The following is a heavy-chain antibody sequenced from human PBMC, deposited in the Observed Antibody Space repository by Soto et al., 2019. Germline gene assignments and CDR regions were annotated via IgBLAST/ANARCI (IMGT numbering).Heavy chain of an antibody. CDR1: GYTFTSYG. V-gene: IGHV1-18*01. Sequence: QVQLVQSGAEVKKPGASVKVSCKASGYTFTSYGLSWVRQAPGQGLEWMGWISANNGNTNYAQKLQGRVTMTTDTTTNTAYMELRSLRSGDTAVDQWARLARLSWFDPWGQGTLVIVSS. CDR3: ARLARLSWFDP. J-gene: IGHJ5*02. CDR2: ISANNGNT. D-gene: IGHD1-1*01.